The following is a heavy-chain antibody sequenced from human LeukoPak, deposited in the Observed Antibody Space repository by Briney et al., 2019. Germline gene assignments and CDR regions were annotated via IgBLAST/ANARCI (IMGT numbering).Heavy chain of an antibody. J-gene: IGHJ4*02. CDR1: GFTFSNAW. Sequence: GSLRLSCAASGFTFSNAWTSWVRQAPGKGLEWVGRIKSKTDGGTTDYAAPVKGRFTISRDDSKNTLYLQMNSLKTEDTAVYYCTTGGVVVVVAATLADYWGQGTLVTVSS. CDR3: TTGGVVVVVAATLADY. V-gene: IGHV3-15*01. CDR2: IKSKTDGGTT. D-gene: IGHD2-15*01.